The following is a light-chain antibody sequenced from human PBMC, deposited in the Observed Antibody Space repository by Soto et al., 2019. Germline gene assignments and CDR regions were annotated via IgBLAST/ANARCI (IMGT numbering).Light chain of an antibody. CDR1: QSVSSGY. J-gene: IGKJ1*01. CDR2: GAS. CDR3: QDFDSPKWT. V-gene: IGKV3-20*01. Sequence: EIVLTQSPGTLSLSPGERATLSCRASQSVSSGYLAWYQQKPGQAPRLIIYGASTRATGIPDRFSGSGSGTDCTLTISRLEPEDFAVYYCQDFDSPKWTFGQGTKVDIK.